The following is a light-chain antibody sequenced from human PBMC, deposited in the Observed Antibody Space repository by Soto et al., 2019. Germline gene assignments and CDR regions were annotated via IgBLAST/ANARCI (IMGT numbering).Light chain of an antibody. J-gene: IGKJ1*01. CDR3: QQYNSGWT. CDR1: QTISSW. Sequence: DIQMTQSPSTLSASVGDRVTITCRASQTISSWLAWYQQKPGKAPSLLIYEASNLEHGVPSRFSGTGSGTEFSLTISSLQPDDSATYYCQQYNSGWTFGQGTKVDIK. V-gene: IGKV1-5*03. CDR2: EAS.